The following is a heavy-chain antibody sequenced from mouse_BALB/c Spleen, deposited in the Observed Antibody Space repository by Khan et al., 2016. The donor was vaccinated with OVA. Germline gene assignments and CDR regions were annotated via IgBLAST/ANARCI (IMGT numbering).Heavy chain of an antibody. CDR1: GFSLSRYN. CDR3: ARDYYRYDGYYAMEY. CDR2: IWGGGGT. V-gene: IGHV2-6-4*01. D-gene: IGHD2-14*01. Sequence: QVQLKESGPGLVAPSQSLSITCSVSGFSLSRYNIHWVRQPPGKGLEWLGMIWGGGGTDYNSPLKSRLSIRKDNSKSQVLLKMNSLQTDDTAMYYCARDYYRYDGYYAMEYWGQGTSVTVSS. J-gene: IGHJ4*01.